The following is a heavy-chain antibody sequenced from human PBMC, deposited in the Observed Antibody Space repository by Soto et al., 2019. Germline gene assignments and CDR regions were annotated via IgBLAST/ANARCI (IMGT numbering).Heavy chain of an antibody. D-gene: IGHD2-15*01. CDR1: GGSISSGDYY. CDR2: IYYSGST. CDR3: ARLVQLLQGRWFDP. V-gene: IGHV4-30-4*01. Sequence: PSETLSLTCTVSGGSISSGDYYWSWIRQPPGKGLEWIGYIYYSGSTYYNPSLKSRVTISVDTSKNQFSLKLSSVTAADTAVYYCARLVQLLQGRWFDPWDQGTLVTVSS. J-gene: IGHJ5*02.